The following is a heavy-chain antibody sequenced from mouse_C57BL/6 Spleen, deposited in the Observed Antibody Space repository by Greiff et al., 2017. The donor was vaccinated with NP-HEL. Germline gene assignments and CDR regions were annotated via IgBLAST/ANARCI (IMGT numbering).Heavy chain of an antibody. J-gene: IGHJ1*03. Sequence: QVQLQQPGAELVRPGSSVKLSCKSSGYTFTSYWMHWVKQRPIQGLEWIGNIDPSDSETHYNQKFKDKATLTVDKSSSTAYMQLSSLTSEDSAVYYCARWDHWRYFDVWGTGTTVTVSS. CDR1: GYTFTSYW. CDR2: IDPSDSET. V-gene: IGHV1-52*01. D-gene: IGHD4-1*01. CDR3: ARWDHWRYFDV.